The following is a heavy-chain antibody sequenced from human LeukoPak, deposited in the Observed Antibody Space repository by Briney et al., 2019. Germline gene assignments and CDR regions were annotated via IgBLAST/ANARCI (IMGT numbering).Heavy chain of an antibody. Sequence: GGSLRLSCAASGFTFGSNGMHWVRQAPGKGLEYVSAISSDGGRTYYANSVKGRFTISRDNSKNTLYLQMGSLRAEDMAVYYCARVRAGLYDSSGYFLDYWGQGTLVNLSS. J-gene: IGHJ4*02. D-gene: IGHD3-22*01. CDR2: ISSDGGRT. CDR1: GFTFGSNG. CDR3: ARVRAGLYDSSGYFLDY. V-gene: IGHV3-64*01.